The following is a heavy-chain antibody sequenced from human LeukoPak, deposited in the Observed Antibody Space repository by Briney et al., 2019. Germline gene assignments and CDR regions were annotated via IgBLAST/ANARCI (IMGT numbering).Heavy chain of an antibody. CDR2: IYYSGST. J-gene: IGHJ4*02. Sequence: KPSETMSLTCTVSGGSIATSSYYWGWVRQPPGKGLERIGSIYYSGSTYYNPSLKSRVTISKNTSKNQFSLKLSSVTAADTAVYYCARHLHAPDFDYWGQGTLVTVSS. CDR1: GGSIATSSYY. CDR3: ARHLHAPDFDY. V-gene: IGHV4-39*01.